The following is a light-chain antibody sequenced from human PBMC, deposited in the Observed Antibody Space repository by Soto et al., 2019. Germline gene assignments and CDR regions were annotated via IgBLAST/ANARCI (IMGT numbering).Light chain of an antibody. V-gene: IGKV3D-15*01. J-gene: IGKJ1*01. CDR1: QSVSTN. CDR2: DAS. CDR3: HSYDKWPPGT. Sequence: EIVMTQFPATLSESPGERGTLSCRASQSVSTNVAWYQQKPGEAPRLLIFDASARAVDIPGRFSGSVSGTEFTLTISSLQPEDFAVYFCHSYDKWPPGTFGQGTKVDNK.